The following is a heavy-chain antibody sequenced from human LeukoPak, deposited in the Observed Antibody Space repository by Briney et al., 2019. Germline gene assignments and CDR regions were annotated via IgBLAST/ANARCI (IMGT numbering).Heavy chain of an antibody. V-gene: IGHV1-69*13. CDR3: ARDRATMVRGVIITSWFDP. CDR2: IIPIFGTA. Sequence: ASVKVSCKASGGTFSSYAISWVRQAPGQGLEWMGGIIPIFGTANYAQKFQGRVTITADESTSTAYMELSSLRSEDTAVYHCARDRATMVRGVIITSWFDPWGQGTLVTVSS. D-gene: IGHD3-10*01. CDR1: GGTFSSYA. J-gene: IGHJ5*02.